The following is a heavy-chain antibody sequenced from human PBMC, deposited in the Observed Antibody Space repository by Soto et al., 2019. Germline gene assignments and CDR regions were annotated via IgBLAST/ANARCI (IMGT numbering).Heavy chain of an antibody. D-gene: IGHD6-13*01. Sequence: QVQLQESGPGLVKPSQTLSLTCTVSGGSISSGGYYWSWIRQHPGKGLEWIGYIYYSGSTYYNPSLKSRVTISVDTSKNQFSLKLSSVTAADTAVYYCARERIAAAGSNSGIGYWGQGTLVTVSS. CDR2: IYYSGST. CDR1: GGSISSGGYY. V-gene: IGHV4-31*03. J-gene: IGHJ4*02. CDR3: ARERIAAAGSNSGIGY.